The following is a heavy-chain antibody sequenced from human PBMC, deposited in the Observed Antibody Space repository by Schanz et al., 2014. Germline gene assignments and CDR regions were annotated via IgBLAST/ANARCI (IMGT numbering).Heavy chain of an antibody. CDR3: ARDQSPYTNSSDVRYFDY. CDR1: GGTFSSFG. D-gene: IGHD6-6*01. Sequence: QVQLVQSGAEVKKPGPSVKVSCKASGGTFSSFGINWVRQAPGQGLEWMGRIIPSLGLAKYEQKFQDKVTITADTSTSTAYMDLRSLRSDDTAVYYCARDQSPYTNSSDVRYFDYWGQGSLVTVSS. V-gene: IGHV1-69*04. CDR2: IIPSLGLA. J-gene: IGHJ4*02.